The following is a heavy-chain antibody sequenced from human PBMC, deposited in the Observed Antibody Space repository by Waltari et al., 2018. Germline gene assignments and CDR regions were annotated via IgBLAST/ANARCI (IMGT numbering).Heavy chain of an antibody. V-gene: IGHV4-4*07. CDR1: GDSISSYY. CDR3: AREVLPNATIWRSYFDY. CDR2: IYTRRDP. D-gene: IGHD5-12*01. J-gene: IGHJ4*02. Sequence: QVQLQESGPGLVKPSETLSLTCTVSGDSISSYYWSWIRQPAGKGLEYIGRIYTRRDPQHNPSPRSRVTIVRDTSKNEFPLKLSSVTAAETAVYYCAREVLPNATIWRSYFDYWGQGSLVTVSS.